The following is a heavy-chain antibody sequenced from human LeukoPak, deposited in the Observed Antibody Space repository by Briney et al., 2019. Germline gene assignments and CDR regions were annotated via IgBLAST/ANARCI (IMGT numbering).Heavy chain of an antibody. CDR1: GGTFSSYA. Sequence: ASVKVSCKASGGTFSSYAISWVRQAPGQGPEWMGGIIPIFGTANYAQKFQGRVTITADRSTSTAYVELSSLRSEDTAVYYCARDRGPYCSGGSCYFTDASDIWGQGTMVTVSS. CDR2: IIPIFGTA. V-gene: IGHV1-69*06. J-gene: IGHJ3*02. D-gene: IGHD2-15*01. CDR3: ARDRGPYCSGGSCYFTDASDI.